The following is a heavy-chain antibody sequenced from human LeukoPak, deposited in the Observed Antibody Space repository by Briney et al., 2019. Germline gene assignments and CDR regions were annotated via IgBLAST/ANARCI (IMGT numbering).Heavy chain of an antibody. CDR2: IYYSGST. V-gene: IGHV4-59*01. J-gene: IGHJ6*03. CDR3: AREMVSVGYYYYMDV. Sequence: PSETLSLTCTVSGGSISSYYWSWIRQPPGKGLEWIGYIYYSGSTNYNPSLKSRVTISVDTSKNQFSLKLSPVTAADTAVYYCAREMVSVGYYYYMDVWGKGTTVTISS. CDR1: GGSISSYY. D-gene: IGHD2-8*01.